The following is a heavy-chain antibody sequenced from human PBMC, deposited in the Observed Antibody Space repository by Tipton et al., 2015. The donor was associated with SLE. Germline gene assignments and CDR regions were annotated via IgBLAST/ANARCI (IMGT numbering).Heavy chain of an antibody. CDR1: GGSISSHY. CDR2: IYTSGST. D-gene: IGHD6-6*01. CDR3: ARDPSSSAYNWFDP. Sequence: TLSLTCTVSGGSISSHYWSWIRQPAGKGLEWIGHIYTSGSTNYNPSLKSRVTISVDTSKNQFSLKLSSVTAADTAVYYCARDPSSSAYNWFDPWGQGTLVTVSS. V-gene: IGHV4-4*07. J-gene: IGHJ5*02.